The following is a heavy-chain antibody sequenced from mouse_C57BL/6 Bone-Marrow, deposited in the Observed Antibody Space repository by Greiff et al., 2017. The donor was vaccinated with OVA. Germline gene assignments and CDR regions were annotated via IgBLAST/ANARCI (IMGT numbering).Heavy chain of an antibody. D-gene: IGHD1-1*01. J-gene: IGHJ4*01. V-gene: IGHV1-82*01. CDR3: ARHDGSSYDYYAMDY. CDR2: IYPGDGDT. Sequence: VKLQESGPELVKPGASVKISCKASGYAFSSSWMNWVKQRPGKGLEWIGRIYPGDGDTNYNGKFKGKATLTADKSSSTAYMQLSSLTSEDSAVYFCARHDGSSYDYYAMDYWGQGTSVTVSS. CDR1: GYAFSSSW.